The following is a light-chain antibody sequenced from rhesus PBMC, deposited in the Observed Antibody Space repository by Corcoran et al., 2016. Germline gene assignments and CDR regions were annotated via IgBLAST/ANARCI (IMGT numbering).Light chain of an antibody. CDR3: HKHNSYPPP. CDR1: QAINNY. V-gene: IGKV1S16*01. J-gene: IGKJ1*01. CDR2: YAS. Sequence: DIQMTQSPSSLSVSVGDTVTITCRASQAINNYSAWYQQKPGKAPKPLIYYASSLESGVPSRFSGSGSGTDFTPTLNSLQPEDFATYYYHKHNSYPPPFGPGTKVEIK.